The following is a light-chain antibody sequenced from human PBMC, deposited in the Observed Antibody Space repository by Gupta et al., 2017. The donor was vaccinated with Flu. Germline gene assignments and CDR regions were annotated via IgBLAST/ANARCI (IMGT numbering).Light chain of an antibody. CDR3: ATWDNGLSAWV. J-gene: IGLJ3*02. Sequence: DTIPFSGSSSNIGNNYVSWYQHPPETPPNLLIYENDKRPSGIPDRFSGSKSGTSATLGITGLQTGDEADYYCATWDNGLSAWVFGGGTKLTVL. CDR1: SSNIGNNY. V-gene: IGLV1-51*02. CDR2: END.